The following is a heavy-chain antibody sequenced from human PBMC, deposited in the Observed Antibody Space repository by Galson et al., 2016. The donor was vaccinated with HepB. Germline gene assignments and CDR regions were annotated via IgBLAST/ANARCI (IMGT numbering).Heavy chain of an antibody. D-gene: IGHD2-8*02. CDR2: IYHSGDT. CDR3: ARDCTGGTCKFASHDAFDI. Sequence: LSLTCTVSGDSIGSDTNWWSWVRQPPGKGLEWIGEIYHSGDTNYNPSLKSRVTMSVDTSKSQFSLRLSSVTAADTALYFCARDCTGGTCKFASHDAFDIWGQGTMVTVSS. CDR1: GDSIGSDTNW. V-gene: IGHV4-4*01. J-gene: IGHJ3*02.